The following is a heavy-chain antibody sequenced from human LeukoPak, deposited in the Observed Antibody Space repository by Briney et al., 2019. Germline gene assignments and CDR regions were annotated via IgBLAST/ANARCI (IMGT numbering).Heavy chain of an antibody. CDR1: GGTFSSYV. CDR3: ATKGTVVVITDDAFDI. D-gene: IGHD3-22*01. Sequence: ASVKVSCKASGGTFSSYVISWVRQAPGKGLEWMGGFDPEDGETIYAQKFQGRVTMTEDTSTDTAYMELSSLRSEDTAVYYCATKGTVVVITDDAFDIWGQGTMVTVSS. J-gene: IGHJ3*02. CDR2: FDPEDGET. V-gene: IGHV1-24*01.